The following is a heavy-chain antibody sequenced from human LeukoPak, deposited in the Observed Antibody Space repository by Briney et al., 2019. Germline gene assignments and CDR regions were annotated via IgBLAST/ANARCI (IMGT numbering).Heavy chain of an antibody. D-gene: IGHD2-2*02. CDR2: INPNSGGT. Sequence: ASVKVSCKASGYTFTGYYMHWVRQAPGQGLEWTGWINPNSGGTNYAQKFQGRVTMTRDTSISTAYMELSRLRSDDTAVYYCAGDQESIVVVPAAIQYDYWGQGSLVTVSS. CDR1: GYTFTGYY. J-gene: IGHJ4*02. CDR3: AGDQESIVVVPAAIQYDY. V-gene: IGHV1-2*02.